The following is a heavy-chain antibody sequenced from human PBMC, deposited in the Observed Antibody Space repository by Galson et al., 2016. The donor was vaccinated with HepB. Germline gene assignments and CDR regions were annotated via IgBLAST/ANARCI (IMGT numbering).Heavy chain of an antibody. CDR1: GGSISSRTSF. Sequence: ETLSLTCTVSGGSISSRTSFWAWIRQPPGKGLEWLGNIYYGGTTDYSPSLKSRVTMSVDMSKNQFSLRLTSVTAADTALYYCVRPTAGQIDYWGRGTLVTVSS. D-gene: IGHD2-21*02. J-gene: IGHJ4*02. CDR2: IYYGGTT. V-gene: IGHV4-39*01. CDR3: VRPTAGQIDY.